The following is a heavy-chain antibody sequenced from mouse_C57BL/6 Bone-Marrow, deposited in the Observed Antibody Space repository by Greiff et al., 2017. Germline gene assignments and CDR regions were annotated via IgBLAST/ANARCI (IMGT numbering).Heavy chain of an antibody. CDR2: ISYDGSN. CDR3: ARAPYYYGSSYFDY. Sequence: DVQLQESGPGLVKPSQSLSLTCSVTGYSITSGYYWNWIRQLPGNKLEWMGYISYDGSNNYKPSLKNRISITRDNSKNQFFLKLNPVTTEDTATYYCARAPYYYGSSYFDYWGQGTTLTVSS. D-gene: IGHD1-1*01. CDR1: GYSITSGYY. J-gene: IGHJ2*01. V-gene: IGHV3-6*01.